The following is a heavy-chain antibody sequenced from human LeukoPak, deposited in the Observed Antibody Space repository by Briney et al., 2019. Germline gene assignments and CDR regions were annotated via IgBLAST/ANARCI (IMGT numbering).Heavy chain of an antibody. Sequence: GGSLRLSCAASGFSFSAYGVHWVRQAPGKGLEWVAVIWYDGSSKDYADSVKGRLTLSRDNSKNTLYLQMNSLTVEDTAVYYCARSQSSSLIDYWGQGTLVTVSS. CDR2: IWYDGSSK. D-gene: IGHD6-13*01. V-gene: IGHV3-33*01. J-gene: IGHJ4*02. CDR3: ARSQSSSLIDY. CDR1: GFSFSAYG.